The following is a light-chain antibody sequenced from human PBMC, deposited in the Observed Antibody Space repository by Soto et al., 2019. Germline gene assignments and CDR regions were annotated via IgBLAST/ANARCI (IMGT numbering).Light chain of an antibody. Sequence: EIEMTQSPATLSVSPGEEATLSCRASQSVSSNLAWYQQKPGQAPRLLIYDASNRATGIPARFSGSGSGTDFTLTISRLEPEDFAVYYCQQYDNSPITFGQGTRLEIK. V-gene: IGKV3D-15*02. J-gene: IGKJ5*01. CDR2: DAS. CDR3: QQYDNSPIT. CDR1: QSVSSN.